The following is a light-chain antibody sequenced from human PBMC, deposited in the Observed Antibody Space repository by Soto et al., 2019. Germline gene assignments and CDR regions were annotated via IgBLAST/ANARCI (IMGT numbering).Light chain of an antibody. CDR3: QYYGSSVT. CDR1: QSISNDH. J-gene: IGKJ4*01. V-gene: IGKV3-20*01. Sequence: EIVVTQSPGTLSLSPGERATLSCRASQSISNDHLAWYQQQPGQAPRLLIYGTSNRATGGIADRFSGSGSGTDFTLTISRLEPEDFAVYYCQYYGSSVTFAGGTKVEIK. CDR2: GTS.